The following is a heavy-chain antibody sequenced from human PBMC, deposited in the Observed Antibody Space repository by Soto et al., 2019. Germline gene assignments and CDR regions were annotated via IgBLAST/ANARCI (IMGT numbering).Heavy chain of an antibody. CDR2: IIPIFGTA. J-gene: IGHJ6*02. V-gene: IGHV1-69*01. D-gene: IGHD2-2*01. Sequence: QVQLVQSGAEVKKPASSVKVSCKASGGTFSSYAISWVRQAPGQGHEWMGGIIPIFGTANYAQKFPGRVTITADESTSTGYMELSSLRSEDTAVYYCARSPSAAISSYYGMDVWGQGTTVIVSS. CDR1: GGTFSSYA. CDR3: ARSPSAAISSYYGMDV.